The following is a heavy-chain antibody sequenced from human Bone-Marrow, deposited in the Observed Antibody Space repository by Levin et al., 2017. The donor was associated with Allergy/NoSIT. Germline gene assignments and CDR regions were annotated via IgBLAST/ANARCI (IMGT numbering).Heavy chain of an antibody. D-gene: IGHD5-24*01. CDR2: INSDGSRT. CDR1: GFTFRNTW. Sequence: GESLKISCATSGFTFRNTWMHWVRQVPGKGLVWVSHINSDGSRTTYADSVKGRFTISRDNAKNTLYLQMNSLRAEDTAVYYCARVADGSNFLGPDYWGQGTLVTVSS. J-gene: IGHJ4*02. V-gene: IGHV3-74*01. CDR3: ARVADGSNFLGPDY.